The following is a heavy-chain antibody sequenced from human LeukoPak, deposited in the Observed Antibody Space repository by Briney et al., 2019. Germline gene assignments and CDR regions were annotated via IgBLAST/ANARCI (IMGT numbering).Heavy chain of an antibody. V-gene: IGHV3-33*01. D-gene: IGHD1-26*01. CDR3: ARSIAAIVGATSGYYFDY. CDR2: IWSDASNT. CDR1: GFIFSSYG. J-gene: IGHJ4*02. Sequence: GGSLRLSCAASGFIFSSYGMHWVRQAPGKGLEWVAVIWSDASNTYYVDSVKGRFTISRDNSKNTLFLQMNSLRAEDTAVYYCARSIAAIVGATSGYYFDYWGQGTLVTVSS.